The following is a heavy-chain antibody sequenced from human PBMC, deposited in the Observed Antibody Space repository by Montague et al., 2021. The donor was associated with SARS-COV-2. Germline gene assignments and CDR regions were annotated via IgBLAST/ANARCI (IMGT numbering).Heavy chain of an antibody. D-gene: IGHD3-10*01. J-gene: IGHJ4*02. V-gene: IGHV4-39*01. CDR2: IYYSGST. CDR3: AGREDYYGSGSYPN. CDR1: GGSISSSSYC. Sequence: SETLSLTCTVSGGSISSSSYCWGWIRQPPGKGLEWIGSIYYSGSTYYNPSLKSRVTISVDTSKNQFSQKLSSVTAADTAVYYCAGREDYYGSGSYPNWGQGTLVTVSS.